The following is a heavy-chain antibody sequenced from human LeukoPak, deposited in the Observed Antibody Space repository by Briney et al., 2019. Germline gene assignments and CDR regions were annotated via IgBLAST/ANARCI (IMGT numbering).Heavy chain of an antibody. CDR1: GYSISSGYY. Sequence: PSETLSLTCTVSGYSISSGYYWGWIRQPPGKGLEWIGSIYHSGSTYYDPSPKSRVTISVDTSKNQFSLKLSSVTAAETAVYYCAREGRYRYGYNEYHSYMDIWGKGTTVTVSS. D-gene: IGHD5-24*01. J-gene: IGHJ6*03. V-gene: IGHV4-38-2*02. CDR3: AREGRYRYGYNEYHSYMDI. CDR2: IYHSGST.